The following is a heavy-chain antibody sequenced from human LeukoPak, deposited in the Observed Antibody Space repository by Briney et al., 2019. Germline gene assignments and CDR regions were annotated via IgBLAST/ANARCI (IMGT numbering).Heavy chain of an antibody. V-gene: IGHV3-15*01. CDR1: GFTFSSYE. CDR2: IRGKSDGGKV. CDR3: ATDEGSGTTDFDF. Sequence: GGSLRLSCAASGFTFSSYEMSWVRQAPGKGLEWVGRIRGKSDGGKVDYAAPAKGRFTISRDESKDTVYLHLASLKTEDTGVYYCATDEGSGTTDFDFWGEGTLVTVSS. J-gene: IGHJ4*02. D-gene: IGHD1-1*01.